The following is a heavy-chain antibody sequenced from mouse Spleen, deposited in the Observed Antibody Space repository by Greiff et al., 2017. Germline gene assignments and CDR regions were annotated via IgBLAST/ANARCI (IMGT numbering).Heavy chain of an antibody. CDR1: GFTFSSYT. V-gene: IGHV5-9*04. Sequence: EVKLVESGGGLVKPGGSLKLSCAASGFTFSSYTMSWVRQTPAKRLEWVATISSGGGNTYYPDSVKGRFTISRDNARNTLYLQMSSLRSEDTAMYYCARQGGNYADWYFDVWGAGTTVTVSS. D-gene: IGHD2-1*01. CDR3: ARQGGNYADWYFDV. J-gene: IGHJ1*01. CDR2: ISSGGGNT.